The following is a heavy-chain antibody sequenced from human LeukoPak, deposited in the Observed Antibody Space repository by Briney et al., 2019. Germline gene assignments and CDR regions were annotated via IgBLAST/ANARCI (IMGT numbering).Heavy chain of an antibody. V-gene: IGHV3-53*01. CDR1: GFTFSSYA. J-gene: IGHJ6*02. CDR2: IYSEGTT. Sequence: PGGSLRLSCAASGFTFSSYAMSWVRQAPGKGLEWVSLIYSEGTTYYADSVKGRFTISRDTSKNTLYLQMNSLRADDTAVYYCARESRLRRENYYYGLDVWGQGTTVTVSS. CDR3: ARESRLRRENYYYGLDV. D-gene: IGHD1-26*01.